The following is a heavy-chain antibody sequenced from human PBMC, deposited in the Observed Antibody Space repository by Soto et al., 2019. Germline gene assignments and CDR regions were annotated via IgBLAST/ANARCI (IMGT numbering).Heavy chain of an antibody. CDR1: GYSFTSYE. D-gene: IGHD4-17*01. V-gene: IGHV1-8*01. Sequence: ASVKVSCKASGYSFTSYEINWVRQATGQGPEWMGWMNPNSGDTGYSHKFQGRVTMTRNTSISTAYMQLSSLRSEDTAVYYCARDFPATTMQSYYYGMDVWVQGSMVTVSS. CDR2: MNPNSGDT. CDR3: ARDFPATTMQSYYYGMDV. J-gene: IGHJ6*02.